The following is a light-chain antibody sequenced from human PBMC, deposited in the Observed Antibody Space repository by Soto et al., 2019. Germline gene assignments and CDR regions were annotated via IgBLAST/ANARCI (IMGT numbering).Light chain of an antibody. CDR3: HQFDSSLT. J-gene: IGKJ1*01. CDR2: ATS. CDR1: QSVSTSF. Sequence: EILLTQSPATLSLSPGEGATLSCRAGQSVSTSFLAWYQQQPGQAPRLLTYATSRRAPGIPDRFSGSGSGTDFTLTISRLEPEDFAVYYCHQFDSSLTFGQGTKVEIK. V-gene: IGKV3-20*01.